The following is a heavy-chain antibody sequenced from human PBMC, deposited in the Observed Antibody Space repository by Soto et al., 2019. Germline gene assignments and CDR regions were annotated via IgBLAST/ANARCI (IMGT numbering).Heavy chain of an antibody. CDR3: ARDRLIAVTGLLHY. CDR2: ISAYNGKT. CDR1: GYPFTSYG. Sequence: QVQLVQSGAEVKKPGASVKVSCKTSGYPFTSYGINWVRQAPGQGPAWMGWISAYNGKTSYTQKFQGRVTMTTDTSTSTAYMALRSLRSDDTAVYYCARDRLIAVTGLLHYWGQGTLVTVSS. D-gene: IGHD6-19*01. V-gene: IGHV1-18*01. J-gene: IGHJ4*02.